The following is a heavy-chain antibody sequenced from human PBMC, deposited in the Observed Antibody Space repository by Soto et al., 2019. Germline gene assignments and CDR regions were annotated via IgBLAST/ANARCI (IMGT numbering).Heavy chain of an antibody. V-gene: IGHV3-30*18. J-gene: IGHJ5*02. CDR3: AKSTWFDP. CDR1: GFTVSNSG. Sequence: PGGSLSLSWAASGFTVSNSGIHWVRQAPDKGLEWVAFISFDGSNKNYADSVKGRFTISRDNSKNTLYLQMNSLRAEDTAIYYCAKSTWFDPWGQGTLVTVSS. CDR2: ISFDGSNK.